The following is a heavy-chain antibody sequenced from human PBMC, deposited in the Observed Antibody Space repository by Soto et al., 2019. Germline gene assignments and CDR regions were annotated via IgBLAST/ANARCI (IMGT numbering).Heavy chain of an antibody. Sequence: EVQLLESGGGLVQPGGSLRLSCAASGFPFSSNAMSWVRQAPGKGLEWVSTIVANGATTYYADSVKGRFTVSRDNYRNTXYXXXNSLRAEDTAVYXCAKSFRGIIINFDSWGQGALVTVSS. CDR1: GFPFSSNA. V-gene: IGHV3-23*01. CDR2: IVANGATT. J-gene: IGHJ5*01. D-gene: IGHD3-10*01. CDR3: AKSFRGIIINFDS.